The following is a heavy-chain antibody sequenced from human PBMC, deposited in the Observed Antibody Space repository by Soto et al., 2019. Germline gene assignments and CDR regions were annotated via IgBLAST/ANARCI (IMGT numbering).Heavy chain of an antibody. CDR1: GFIFSTHS. V-gene: IGHV3-48*02. CDR2: ISSGSNSI. CDR3: ARVPQPSDLWSGASMDV. J-gene: IGHJ6*02. D-gene: IGHD3-3*01. Sequence: GGSLRLSCSASGFIFSTHSMNWVRQAPGKGLEWISYISSGSNSIYYADSVKGRFIVSRDNSKNSLFLQMSSLRDEDMGMYYCARVPQPSDLWSGASMDVWGQGTVVTVSS.